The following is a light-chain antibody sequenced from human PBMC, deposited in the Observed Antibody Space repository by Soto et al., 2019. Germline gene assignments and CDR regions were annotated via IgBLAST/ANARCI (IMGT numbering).Light chain of an antibody. V-gene: IGKV3-15*01. CDR1: QGIGDT. CDR3: QQYNNWPWT. CDR2: SAS. J-gene: IGKJ1*01. Sequence: EVVLTQSPATLSVSPGEGVTLSCRASQGIGDTLAWYQHKPGQTPRLLIYSASRGATGFSARFSGSGSGTDFTLTNSSLQSEDFAVYYCQQYNNWPWTFGQGTKVDIK.